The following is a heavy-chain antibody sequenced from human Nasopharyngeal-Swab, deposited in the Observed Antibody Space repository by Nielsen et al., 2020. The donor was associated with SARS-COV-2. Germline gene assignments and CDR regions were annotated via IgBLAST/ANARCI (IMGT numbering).Heavy chain of an antibody. D-gene: IGHD5-12*01. CDR3: ARELGRGYSGYDNYYGMDV. J-gene: IGHJ6*02. CDR2: IYSGGST. Sequence: WIRQPPGKGLEWVSVIYSGGSTYYADSVKGRFTISRHNSKNTLYLQMNSLRAEDTAVYYCARELGRGYSGYDNYYGMDVWGQGTTVTVSS. V-gene: IGHV3-53*04.